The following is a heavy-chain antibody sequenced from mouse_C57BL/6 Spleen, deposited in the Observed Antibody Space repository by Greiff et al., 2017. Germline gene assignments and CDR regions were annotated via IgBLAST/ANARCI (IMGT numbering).Heavy chain of an antibody. V-gene: IGHV1-61*01. D-gene: IGHD1-1*01. Sequence: QVQLQQPGAELVRPGSPVKLSCKASGYTFTSYWMDWVKQRPGQGLEWIGNIYPSDSETHYNQKFKDKATLTVDKSSSTAYWQLSSLTSEDSAVYYCARNYGSSWYVDVWGTGTTVTVSS. CDR3: ARNYGSSWYVDV. CDR2: IYPSDSET. CDR1: GYTFTSYW. J-gene: IGHJ1*03.